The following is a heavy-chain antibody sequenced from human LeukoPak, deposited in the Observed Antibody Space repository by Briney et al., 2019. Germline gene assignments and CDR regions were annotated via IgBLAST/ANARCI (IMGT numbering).Heavy chain of an antibody. V-gene: IGHV3-7*01. CDR1: GFSLSNYW. J-gene: IGHJ5*02. Sequence: GGSLRLSCAASGFSLSNYWISWVRQAPGKGLEGVAHIKLDGSEKYYVNSVKGRFTISRDTPKTSLNLQMNSLRAEDTAVYYCARETRGSYVPGLDPWGQGTLVTVSS. CDR2: IKLDGSEK. D-gene: IGHD1-26*01. CDR3: ARETRGSYVPGLDP.